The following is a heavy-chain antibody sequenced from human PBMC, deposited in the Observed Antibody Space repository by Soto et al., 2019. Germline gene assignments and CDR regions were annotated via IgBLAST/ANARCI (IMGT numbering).Heavy chain of an antibody. D-gene: IGHD2-15*01. CDR2: IIPIFGTA. J-gene: IGHJ6*02. V-gene: IGHV1-69*13. CDR3: ARDCSGGSCYSRYYYYGMDV. Sequence: SVKVSCKASGGNSSSYAISWVRQAPGQGLEWMGGIIPIFGTANYAQKFQGRVTITADESTSTAYMELSSLRSEDTAVYYCARDCSGGSCYSRYYYYGMDVWGQGTTVTVSS. CDR1: GGNSSSYA.